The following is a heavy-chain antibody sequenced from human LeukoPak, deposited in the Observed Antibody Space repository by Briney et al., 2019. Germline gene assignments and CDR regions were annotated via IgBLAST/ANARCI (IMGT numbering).Heavy chain of an antibody. J-gene: IGHJ4*02. Sequence: LPGGSLRLSCEASGFIFSGYSMHWVRQAPGKGLEYVSVISPEGTTTYYTNSVKGRFTISRDNSKNTLYLQMGSLRDEDTAMYYCAREQPAGSTDYWGQGTLVTASS. CDR2: ISPEGTTT. V-gene: IGHV3-64*01. CDR3: AREQPAGSTDY. CDR1: GFIFSGYS. D-gene: IGHD2-2*01.